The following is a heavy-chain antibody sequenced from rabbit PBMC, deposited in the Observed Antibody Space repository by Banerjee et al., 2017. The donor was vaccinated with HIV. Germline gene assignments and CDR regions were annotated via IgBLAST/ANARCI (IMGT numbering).Heavy chain of an antibody. CDR2: IDPLFGNT. Sequence: QSLEESGGGLVQPGGSLTLSCKASRFDFSSYYMSWVRQAPGKGLEWIGYIDPLFGNTYYASWVNGRFTISSHNAQNTLYLQLNSLTAADTATYFCARENTGYGYTTFNLWGPGTLVTVS. CDR3: ARENTGYGYTTFNL. J-gene: IGHJ4*01. V-gene: IGHV1S7*01. D-gene: IGHD6-1*01. CDR1: RFDFSSYY.